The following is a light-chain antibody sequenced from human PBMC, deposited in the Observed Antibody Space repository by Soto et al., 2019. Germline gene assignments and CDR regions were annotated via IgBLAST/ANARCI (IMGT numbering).Light chain of an antibody. Sequence: IHLTQSPFSLSASAGDRVTITCRANQDISIYLVCDQQTPGKAPKLLSYGAPNFHARPPWWCSGGGARTDFPLTSSILQQDDFVTYYQQYNNWPPWTFGQGTKVDIK. J-gene: IGKJ1*01. CDR2: GAP. V-gene: IGKV1-9*01. CDR3: QQYNNWPPWT. CDR1: QDISIY.